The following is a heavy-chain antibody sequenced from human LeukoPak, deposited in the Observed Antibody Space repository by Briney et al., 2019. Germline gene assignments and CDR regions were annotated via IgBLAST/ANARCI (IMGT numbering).Heavy chain of an antibody. CDR1: GFTFSSYG. V-gene: IGHV3-33*01. CDR3: ARDQPPGFFDY. J-gene: IGHJ4*02. Sequence: GRSLRPSCAASGFTFSSYGMHWVRQAPGKGLEWVAVIWYDGSNKYYADSVKGRLTISRDNSKNTLYLQMNSLRAEDTAVYYCARDQPPGFFDYWGQGTLVTVSS. CDR2: IWYDGSNK.